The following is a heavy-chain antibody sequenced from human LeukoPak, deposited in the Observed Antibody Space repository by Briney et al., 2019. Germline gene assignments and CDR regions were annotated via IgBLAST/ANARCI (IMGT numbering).Heavy chain of an antibody. Sequence: GGSLRLSCAASGFTFSSFGMHWVRQAPGKGLEWVAVISNDGRTKFYADSVKGRFTISRDNSKNTLCLQMNSLRAEDTAVYYCAKGRVEDYFASGTYSLGYWGQGTLVTVSS. CDR1: GFTFSSFG. D-gene: IGHD3-10*01. V-gene: IGHV3-30*18. CDR2: ISNDGRTK. J-gene: IGHJ4*02. CDR3: AKGRVEDYFASGTYSLGY.